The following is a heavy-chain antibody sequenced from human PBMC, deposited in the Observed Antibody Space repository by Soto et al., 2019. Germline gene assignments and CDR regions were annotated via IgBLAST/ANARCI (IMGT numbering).Heavy chain of an antibody. J-gene: IGHJ4*02. CDR1: GVTCISYA. Sequence: GGSLRLSCAASGVTCISYAMSWVRQAPGKGLERVSAISGSGGSTYYADSVKGRFTISRDNSKNTLYLQMNSLRAEDTAVYYCARTQDHYDFWSGYNAFDYWGQGTLVTVSS. V-gene: IGHV3-23*01. CDR3: ARTQDHYDFWSGYNAFDY. D-gene: IGHD3-3*01. CDR2: ISGSGGST.